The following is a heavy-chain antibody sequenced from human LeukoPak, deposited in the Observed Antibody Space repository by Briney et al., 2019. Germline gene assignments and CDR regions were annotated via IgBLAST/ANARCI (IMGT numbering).Heavy chain of an antibody. J-gene: IGHJ4*02. CDR2: ISYDGSNK. V-gene: IGHV3-30*04. CDR3: ARMYDSSGLIDY. Sequence: GGSLRLSCAASGFTFSSYAMHSVRQAPGKGLEWVAVISYDGSNKYYADSVKGRFTISRDNSKNTLYLQMNGLRAEDTAVYYCARMYDSSGLIDYWGQGTLVTVSS. D-gene: IGHD3-22*01. CDR1: GFTFSSYA.